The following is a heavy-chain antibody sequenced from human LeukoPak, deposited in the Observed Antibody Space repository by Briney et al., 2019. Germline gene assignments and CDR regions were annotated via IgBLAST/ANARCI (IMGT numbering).Heavy chain of an antibody. D-gene: IGHD3-22*01. Sequence: ASVKVSCKASGYTFTGYYMHWVRQAPGQGLEWMGWINPNSGGTNYAQKFQGRVTMTRDTSISTAYMELSRLRSDDTAVYYCARDSHYYDSSGYSYWGQGTLVTVSS. V-gene: IGHV1-2*02. CDR2: INPNSGGT. CDR3: ARDSHYYDSSGYSY. CDR1: GYTFTGYY. J-gene: IGHJ4*02.